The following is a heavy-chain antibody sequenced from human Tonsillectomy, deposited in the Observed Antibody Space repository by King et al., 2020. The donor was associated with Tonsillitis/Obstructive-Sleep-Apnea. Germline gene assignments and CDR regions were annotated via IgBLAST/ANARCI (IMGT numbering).Heavy chain of an antibody. CDR3: AREVVVPAAIQTYAFDY. D-gene: IGHD2-2*01. V-gene: IGHV3-33*01. Sequence: VQLVESGGGVVQPGRSLRLSCAASGFTFSSYGMHWVRQAPGKGLEGVAVIWYDGSKKYYADSVKGRFTISRDNSKNTLYLQMNSLRAEDTAVYYCAREVVVPAAIQTYAFDYWGQGTLVTVSS. J-gene: IGHJ4*02. CDR2: IWYDGSKK. CDR1: GFTFSSYG.